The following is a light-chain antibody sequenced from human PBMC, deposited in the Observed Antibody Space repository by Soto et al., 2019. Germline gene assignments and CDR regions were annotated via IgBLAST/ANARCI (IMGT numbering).Light chain of an antibody. CDR1: QSVSSGY. V-gene: IGKV3-20*01. J-gene: IGKJ2*01. CDR3: QQYGPSPLYT. CDR2: GTY. Sequence: EVVLTQSPGTLSLSPGERATLSCRAGQSVSSGYLAWYQQKPGQAPRLLIYGTYTRATGIPERFSGSGSGKDFTLTISRLQPEDFAVYYCQQYGPSPLYTFGQGTKLEIK.